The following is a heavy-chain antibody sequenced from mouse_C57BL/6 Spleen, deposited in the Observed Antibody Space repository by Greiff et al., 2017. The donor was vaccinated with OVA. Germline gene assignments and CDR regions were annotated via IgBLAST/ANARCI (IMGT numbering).Heavy chain of an antibody. V-gene: IGHV5-6*01. CDR2: ISSGGSYT. Sequence: EVMLVESGGDLVKPGGSLKLSCAASGFTFSSYGMSWVRQTPDKRLEWVATISSGGSYTYYPDSVKGRFTISRDNAKNTLYLQMSSLKSEDTAMYYCARDDYVDYWGQGTTLTVSS. J-gene: IGHJ2*01. CDR3: ARDDYVDY. CDR1: GFTFSSYG. D-gene: IGHD2-4*01.